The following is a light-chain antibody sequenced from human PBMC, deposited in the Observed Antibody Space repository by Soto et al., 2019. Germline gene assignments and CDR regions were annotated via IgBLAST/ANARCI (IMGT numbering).Light chain of an antibody. J-gene: IGKJ5*01. Sequence: EIVLPQSPGTLSLSPGARATLSGRASQSISSTYLAWYQQKPGQAPRLLIYGSSSRATGIPDRFSGSGSGTDFTLTISSLQPEDFATYYCQQSYSTPFTFGQGTRLEI. CDR2: GSS. CDR1: QSISSTY. CDR3: QQSYSTPFT. V-gene: IGKV3-20*01.